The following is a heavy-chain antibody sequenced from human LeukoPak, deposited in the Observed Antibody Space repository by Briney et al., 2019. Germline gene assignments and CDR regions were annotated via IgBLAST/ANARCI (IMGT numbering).Heavy chain of an antibody. D-gene: IGHD5-12*01. V-gene: IGHV3-64*01. J-gene: IGHJ4*02. CDR2: ISSNGGST. Sequence: TGGSLRLSCAASGFTFSSYAMHWVRQAPGKGLEYVSAISSNGGSTYYANSVKGRFTISRDNSKNTLYLQMNSLRAEDTAVYYCAKDKPVSGYDPVDYWGQGTLVTVSS. CDR1: GFTFSSYA. CDR3: AKDKPVSGYDPVDY.